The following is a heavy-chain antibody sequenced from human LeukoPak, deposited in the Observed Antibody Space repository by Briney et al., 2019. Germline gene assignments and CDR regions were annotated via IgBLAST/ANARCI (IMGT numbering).Heavy chain of an antibody. Sequence: PGRSLRLSCTASGFTFGDYAMSWVRQAPGKGLEWVGFIRSKAYGGTTEYAASVKGRFTISRDDSKSIAYLQMNSLKTEDTAVYYCTRVRHYDFWSGYTYYFDYWGQGTLVTVSS. V-gene: IGHV3-49*04. CDR3: TRVRHYDFWSGYTYYFDY. D-gene: IGHD3-3*01. CDR2: IRSKAYGGTT. J-gene: IGHJ4*02. CDR1: GFTFGDYA.